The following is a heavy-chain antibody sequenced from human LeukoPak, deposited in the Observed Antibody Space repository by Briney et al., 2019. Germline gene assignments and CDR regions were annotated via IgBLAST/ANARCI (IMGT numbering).Heavy chain of an antibody. V-gene: IGHV3-23*01. CDR3: AKDLSGYSSSSACSY. CDR2: ISGSGGST. CDR1: GFTFSSYA. D-gene: IGHD6-6*01. Sequence: GGSLRLSCAASGFTFSSYAMSWVRQAPGKGLEWVSAISGSGGSTYYVDSVKGRFTISRDNSKNTLYLQMNSLRAEDTAVYYCAKDLSGYSSSSACSYWGQGTLVTVSS. J-gene: IGHJ4*02.